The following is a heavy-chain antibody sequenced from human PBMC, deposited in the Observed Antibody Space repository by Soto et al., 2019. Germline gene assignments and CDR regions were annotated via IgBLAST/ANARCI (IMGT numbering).Heavy chain of an antibody. D-gene: IGHD5-12*01. CDR1: GGSVSSGDYF. CDR2: IYDSGSS. V-gene: IGHV4-30-4*01. J-gene: IGHJ5*02. CDR3: AREEGYISGPKNFDP. Sequence: SETLSLTCTVSGGSVSSGDYFWSWIRQPPGKGLEWIGYIYDSGSSYYNPSLKSRVTMSVDTSKNQFSLKLRSVTAADTAMYYCAREEGYISGPKNFDPWGQGTLVTVSS.